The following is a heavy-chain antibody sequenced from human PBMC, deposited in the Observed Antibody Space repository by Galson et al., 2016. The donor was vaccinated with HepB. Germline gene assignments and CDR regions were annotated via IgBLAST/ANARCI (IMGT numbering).Heavy chain of an antibody. CDR2: TYYRSAWLD. D-gene: IGHD2-15*01. CDR1: GDSASSNSAT. J-gene: IGHJ4*02. Sequence: CAISGDSASSNSATWNWIRQSPSRGLEWLGRTYYRSAWLDDYAISVKGRISINPDTSKNRFSLHLSSVTPEDTAVYYCTRERRYCSDGSCYSFDYWGLGILVTVSS. V-gene: IGHV6-1*01. CDR3: TRERRYCSDGSCYSFDY.